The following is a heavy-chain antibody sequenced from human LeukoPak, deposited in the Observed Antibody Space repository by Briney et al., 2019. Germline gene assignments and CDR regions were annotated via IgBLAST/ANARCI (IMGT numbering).Heavy chain of an antibody. CDR1: GGSISSGGYY. V-gene: IGHV4-31*03. CDR3: ARDRYSYGLDY. Sequence: SETLSLTCTVSGGSISSGGYYWSWIRQHPGKGLEWIGYIYYSGSTYYNPSLKSRVTISVDTSKNQFSLKLSSVTAADTAVYYCARDRYSYGLDYWGRGTLVTVSS. CDR2: IYYSGST. D-gene: IGHD5-18*01. J-gene: IGHJ4*02.